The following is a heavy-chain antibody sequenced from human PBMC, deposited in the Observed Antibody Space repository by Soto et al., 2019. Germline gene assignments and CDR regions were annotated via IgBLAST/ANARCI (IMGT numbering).Heavy chain of an antibody. V-gene: IGHV4-31*03. J-gene: IGHJ6*01. CDR1: GGSISSGDYY. CDR2: FYYSGST. D-gene: IGHD2-15*01. Sequence: TLYLTCTVSGGSISSGDYYWSWIRQHPGKGLEWIGHFYYSGSTYYNPSLKSRVTISADTSKNQFSLKLSSVTAADTAVYYCARVSYCCYSGYHHDGMYFCGQGTTVTGSS. CDR3: ARVSYCCYSGYHHDGMYF.